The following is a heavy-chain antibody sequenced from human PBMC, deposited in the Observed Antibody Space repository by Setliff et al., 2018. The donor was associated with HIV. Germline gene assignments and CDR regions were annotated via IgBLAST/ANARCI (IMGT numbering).Heavy chain of an antibody. J-gene: IGHJ3*02. V-gene: IGHV4-39*01. D-gene: IGHD3-3*01. CDR2: IHSSGAT. Sequence: PSETLSLTCAVSDGSLISNNWWIWVRQTPGKGLEWIGSIHSSGATYYNTSLKSRVVMSVDSSRSRFSLKLRSVTASDTAVYYCARHKTNYDFYAFDIWGQGTMVTVSS. CDR3: ARHKTNYDFYAFDI. CDR1: DGSLISNNW.